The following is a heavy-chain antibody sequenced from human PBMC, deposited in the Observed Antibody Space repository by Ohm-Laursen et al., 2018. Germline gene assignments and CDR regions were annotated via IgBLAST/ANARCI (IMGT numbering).Heavy chain of an antibody. CDR3: AKCMGRSREGVDY. J-gene: IGHJ4*02. CDR1: GFSFNHYA. CDR2: ISDRAGGT. V-gene: IGHV3-23*01. D-gene: IGHD5-24*01. Sequence: SLRLSCTATGFSFNHYAMSWVRQAPGKGLEWVSGISDRAGGTYYADSVQGRFIISTDDSKDILYLQMTSLRAEDTAVYYCAKCMGRSREGVDYWGQGTPVTVSS.